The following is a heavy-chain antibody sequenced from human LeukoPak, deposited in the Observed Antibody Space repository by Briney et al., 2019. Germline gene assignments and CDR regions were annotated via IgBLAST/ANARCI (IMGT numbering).Heavy chain of an antibody. Sequence: GASVKVSCKASGYTFTGYYMHWVRQAPGQGLEWMGWINPNSGGTNYAQKFQGRVTMTRDTSISTAYMELSRLRSDDTAVYYFARDPAPSSPMCSYSGMDAWGKGPTLTVS. CDR2: INPNSGGT. CDR3: ARDPAPSSPMCSYSGMDA. CDR1: GYTFTGYY. J-gene: IGHJ6*04. V-gene: IGHV1-2*02. D-gene: IGHD2-2*01.